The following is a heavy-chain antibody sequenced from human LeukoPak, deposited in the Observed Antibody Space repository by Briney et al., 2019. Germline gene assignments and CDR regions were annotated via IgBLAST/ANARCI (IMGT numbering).Heavy chain of an antibody. D-gene: IGHD4-17*01. V-gene: IGHV3-23*01. CDR3: AKDKDYGVLGWFDP. Sequence: GGSLRLSCAASGFTFSSYAMSWVRQAPGKGLEWVSAIGGSGGSTYYADSVKGRFTISRDNSKNTLYLQMNSLRAEDTAVYYCAKDKDYGVLGWFDPWGQGTLVTVSS. J-gene: IGHJ5*02. CDR2: IGGSGGST. CDR1: GFTFSSYA.